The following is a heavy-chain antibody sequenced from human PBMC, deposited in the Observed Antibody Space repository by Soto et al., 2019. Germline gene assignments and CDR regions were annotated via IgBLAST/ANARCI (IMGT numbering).Heavy chain of an antibody. V-gene: IGHV1-46*03. Sequence: ASVKVSCKASGYTFTGYYMHWVRQAPGQGLEWMGIINPSGGSTSYAQKFQGRVTMTRDTSTSTVYMELSSLRSEDTAVYYCARDIIPQYYYDSSGYWALAFDIWGQGTMVT. J-gene: IGHJ3*02. D-gene: IGHD3-22*01. CDR3: ARDIIPQYYYDSSGYWALAFDI. CDR1: GYTFTGYY. CDR2: INPSGGST.